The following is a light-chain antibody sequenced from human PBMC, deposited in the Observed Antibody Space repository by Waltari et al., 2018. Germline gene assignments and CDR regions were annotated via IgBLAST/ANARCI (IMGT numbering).Light chain of an antibody. CDR2: AAS. V-gene: IGKV1-12*01. Sequence: DIQMTQSPSSVPASVGDRVTINCRASQGIDNWLAWYQQKPGKAHKLLIYAASRLQSGVPSRFSGSGSGTEFTLTISSLQPEDFATYYCQQANSFPYTFGQGTKLEIK. CDR1: QGIDNW. CDR3: QQANSFPYT. J-gene: IGKJ2*01.